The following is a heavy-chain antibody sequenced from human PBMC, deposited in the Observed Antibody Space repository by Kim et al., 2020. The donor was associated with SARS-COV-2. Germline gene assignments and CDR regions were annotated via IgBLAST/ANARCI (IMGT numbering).Heavy chain of an antibody. J-gene: IGHJ4*02. Sequence: ASVKVSCKASGYTFTSYYMHWVRQAPGQGLEWMGIINPSGGSTSYAQKFQGRVTMTRDTSTSTVYMELSSLRSEDTAVYYCARAPAGMVRGEWAFDYWGQGTLVTVSS. CDR2: INPSGGST. CDR1: GYTFTSYY. V-gene: IGHV1-46*01. CDR3: ARAPAGMVRGEWAFDY. D-gene: IGHD3-10*01.